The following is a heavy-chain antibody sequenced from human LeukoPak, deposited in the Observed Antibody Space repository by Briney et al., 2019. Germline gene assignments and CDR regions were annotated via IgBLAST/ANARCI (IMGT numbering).Heavy chain of an antibody. Sequence: GGSLRLSCAASGFTFSSYAMSWVRQAPGKGPEWVSAISGSGGSTYYADSVKGRFTISRDNSKNTLYLQMNSLRAEDTAVYYCATPFTGILTGPTGYWGQGTLVTVSS. J-gene: IGHJ4*02. CDR3: ATPFTGILTGPTGY. V-gene: IGHV3-23*01. CDR1: GFTFSSYA. CDR2: ISGSGGST. D-gene: IGHD3-9*01.